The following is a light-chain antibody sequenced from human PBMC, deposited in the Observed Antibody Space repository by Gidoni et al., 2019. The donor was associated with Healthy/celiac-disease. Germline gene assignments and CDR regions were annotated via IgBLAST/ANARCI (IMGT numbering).Light chain of an antibody. V-gene: IGLV1-47*02. J-gene: IGLJ3*02. Sequence: QSVLTQPPSASGTPGQRVTISCSGSSSNIGSNYVYWYQQLPGTAPKLLIYSNNQRPSGVPDRFSCSKSGTSASLAISGLRSEDEADYYCAACDDSLSGWVFGGGTKLTVL. CDR2: SNN. CDR1: SSNIGSNY. CDR3: AACDDSLSGWV.